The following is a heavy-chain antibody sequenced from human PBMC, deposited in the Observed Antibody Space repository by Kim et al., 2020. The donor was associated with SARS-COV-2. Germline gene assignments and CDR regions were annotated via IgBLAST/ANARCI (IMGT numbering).Heavy chain of an antibody. Sequence: QSGHTHYNPSLKSRVTISVDNSKNQFSLKLGSVTAADTAVYYCASARWDYWGQGTLVTVSS. CDR3: ASARWDY. CDR2: QSGHT. V-gene: IGHV4-4*02. J-gene: IGHJ4*02.